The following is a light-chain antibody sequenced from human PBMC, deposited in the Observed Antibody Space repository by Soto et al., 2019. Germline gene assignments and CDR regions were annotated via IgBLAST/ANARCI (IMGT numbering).Light chain of an antibody. V-gene: IGKV1-39*01. CDR3: QQSYINPPYT. J-gene: IGKJ2*01. CDR2: AAS. Sequence: DIPLTQSPSSLSASVGDRVTITCQASQSITTYLNWYQQKPGKAPKLLVYAASSLQSGVPSRFSVSGSGTDFTLTISGLPPEDFATYYCQQSYINPPYTFGQGTTLEI. CDR1: QSITTY.